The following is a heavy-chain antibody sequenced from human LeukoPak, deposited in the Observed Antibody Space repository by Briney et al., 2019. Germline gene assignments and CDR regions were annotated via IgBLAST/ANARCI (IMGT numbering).Heavy chain of an antibody. CDR1: AFTFSSYW. D-gene: IGHD1-26*01. CDR2: IKQDGGEK. J-gene: IGHJ6*03. CDR3: ARDSSGSYSGSYYMDV. V-gene: IGHV3-7*01. Sequence: GGSLRLSCAASAFTFSSYWMTWVRQAPGKGLEWVANIKQDGGEKYYVDSVRGRFTISRDNAKNSLYLQMNSLRAEDTAVYYCARDSSGSYSGSYYMDVWGKGTTVTVSS.